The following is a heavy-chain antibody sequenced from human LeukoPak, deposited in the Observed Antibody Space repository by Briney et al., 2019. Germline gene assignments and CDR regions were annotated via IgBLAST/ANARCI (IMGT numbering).Heavy chain of an antibody. CDR2: IKSDASGI. CDR1: GFSFSDYR. D-gene: IGHD2-15*01. J-gene: IGHJ5*02. V-gene: IGHV3-74*01. Sequence: PGGSLRLSCAASGFSFSDYRMHWLRRAPGKGLEWVSRIKSDASGILYADSVRGRFIISRDNARNTLYLQMNSLRAEDTAVYYCARGIEVDMVPWVQGTQVTVSS. CDR3: ARGIEVDMVP.